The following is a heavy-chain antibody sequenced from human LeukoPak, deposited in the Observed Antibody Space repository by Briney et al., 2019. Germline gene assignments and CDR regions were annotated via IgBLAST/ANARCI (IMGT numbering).Heavy chain of an antibody. V-gene: IGHV3-30-3*01. CDR2: ISYDGSNK. J-gene: IGHJ4*02. CDR3: ARDYYCSSTSCYTDQFDY. CDR1: GFTFSSYA. Sequence: GRSLRLSCAASGFTFSSYAMHWVRQAPGKGLEWVAVISYDGSNKYYADSVKGRFTISRDNSKNTLYLQMNSLRAEDTAVYYCARDYYCSSTSCYTDQFDYWGQGTLVTVSS. D-gene: IGHD2-2*02.